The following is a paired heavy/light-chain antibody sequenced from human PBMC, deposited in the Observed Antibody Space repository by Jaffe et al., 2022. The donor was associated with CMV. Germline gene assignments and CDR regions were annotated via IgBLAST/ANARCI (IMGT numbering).Light chain of an antibody. J-gene: IGKJ3*01. CDR2: WAS. CDR1: QSILYRPKNKNQ. CDR3: QQYYRTPFT. Sequence: DIVMTQSPESLAMSLGERATINCRSSQSILYRPKNKNQLAWYQQKPGQPPKLLIYWASTRESGVPDRFSGSGSGTDFTLTISSLQAEDVAVYYCQQYYRTPFTFGPGTKVNIK. V-gene: IGKV4-1*01.
Heavy chain of an antibody. CDR2: INNSGNSV. Sequence: DVQLVESGGGVVRPGGSLRLSCTASGFSFSSYAMNWVRQSPEKGLEWVSEINNSGNSVYYADSVKGRFTISRDNSKNTLYLQMKNLRVEDTALYFCAKEDHYDNGALDFWGQGTRVTVSS. CDR1: GFSFSSYA. V-gene: IGHV3-23*04. CDR3: AKEDHYDNGALDF. J-gene: IGHJ4*02. D-gene: IGHD3-22*01.